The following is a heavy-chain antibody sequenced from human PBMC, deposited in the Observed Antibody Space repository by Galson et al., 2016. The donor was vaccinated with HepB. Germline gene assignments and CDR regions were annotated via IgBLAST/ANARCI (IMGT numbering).Heavy chain of an antibody. CDR2: ISASGAGT. Sequence: SLRLSCAASGFTFSSDAMSWVRQAPEKGLEWVSGISASGAGTYYADSVKGRFTISRDNFKNTLYLQMNSLRAEDTAVYYCARPGYCSGSSCYVPCDIWGQGTMATVSS. CDR3: ARPGYCSGSSCYVPCDI. D-gene: IGHD2-15*01. J-gene: IGHJ3*02. CDR1: GFTFSSDA. V-gene: IGHV3-23*01.